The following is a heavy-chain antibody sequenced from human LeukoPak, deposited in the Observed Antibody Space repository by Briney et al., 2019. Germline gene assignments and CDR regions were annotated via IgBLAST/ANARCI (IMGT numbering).Heavy chain of an antibody. CDR1: VYSFTSYW. Sequence: GESLKISCKGSVYSFTSYWIGWVRQMPGKGLEWMGIIYPGDSDTRYSPSFQGQVTISADKSISTAYLQWSSLKASDTAMYYCARHVEMATINFDYWGQGTLVTVSS. CDR2: IYPGDSDT. CDR3: ARHVEMATINFDY. D-gene: IGHD5-24*01. J-gene: IGHJ4*02. V-gene: IGHV5-51*01.